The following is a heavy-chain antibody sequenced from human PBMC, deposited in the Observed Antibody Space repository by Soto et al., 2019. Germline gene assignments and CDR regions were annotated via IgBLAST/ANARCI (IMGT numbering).Heavy chain of an antibody. V-gene: IGHV3-23*01. Sequence: EVQLLESGGGLVQPGGSLRLSCAASGFTLSIYSMSWVRQAPGKGLEWVSALPEIGTNTYYADSVKGRFTISRDNSKNTLFLQINNLRAGDTAVYYCAKKSGVGATWYFDYWGQGTLVTVSS. CDR1: GFTLSIYS. D-gene: IGHD1-26*01. J-gene: IGHJ4*02. CDR3: AKKSGVGATWYFDY. CDR2: LPEIGTNT.